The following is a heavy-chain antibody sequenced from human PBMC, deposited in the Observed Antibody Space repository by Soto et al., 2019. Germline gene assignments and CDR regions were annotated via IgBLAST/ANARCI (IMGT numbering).Heavy chain of an antibody. D-gene: IGHD3-22*01. CDR2: ISAYNGNT. J-gene: IGHJ4*02. Sequence: QVQLVQSGAEGKKPGASVKVSCKASGYTFTSYGISWVRQAPGQGREWMGRISAYNGNTEYAQKPQVRVSMRTDTNTSTAYMELRILRSVATKVYFCARADTPLNYWDKGTLVTVSS. V-gene: IGHV1-18*01. CDR3: ARADTPLNY. CDR1: GYTFTSYG.